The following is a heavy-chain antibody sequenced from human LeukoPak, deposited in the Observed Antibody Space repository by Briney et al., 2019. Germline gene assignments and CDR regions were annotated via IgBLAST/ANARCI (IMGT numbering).Heavy chain of an antibody. CDR1: GGTFSSYA. V-gene: IGHV1-69*13. D-gene: IGHD2-2*01. J-gene: IGHJ3*02. CDR2: IIPIFGTA. Sequence: AASVKVSCKASGGTFSSYAISWVRQAPGQGLEWMGGIIPIFGTANYAQKFQSRVTITADESTSTAYMELSSLRSEDTAVYYCARYCSSTSSIAHAFDIWGQGTMVTVSS. CDR3: ARYCSSTSSIAHAFDI.